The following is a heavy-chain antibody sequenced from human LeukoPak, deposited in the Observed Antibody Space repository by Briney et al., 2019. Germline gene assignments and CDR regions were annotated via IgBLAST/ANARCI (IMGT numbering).Heavy chain of an antibody. J-gene: IGHJ4*02. V-gene: IGHV3-21*01. D-gene: IGHD6-13*01. Sequence: GGSLRLSCAASGFTFSSYSMNWVRQAPGEGLEWVSSISSSSSYIYYADSVKGRFTISRDNAKNSLYLQMNSLRAEDTAVYYCARDSSSSWYLTTKKGFDYWGQGTLVTVSS. CDR1: GFTFSSYS. CDR2: ISSSSSYI. CDR3: ARDSSSSWYLTTKKGFDY.